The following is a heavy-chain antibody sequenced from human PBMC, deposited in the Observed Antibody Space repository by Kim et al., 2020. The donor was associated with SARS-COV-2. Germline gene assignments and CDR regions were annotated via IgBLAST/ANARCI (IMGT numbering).Heavy chain of an antibody. V-gene: IGHV1-46*01. CDR1: GYTFTSYY. CDR2: INPSGGST. Sequence: ASVKVSCKASGYTFTSYYMHWVRQAPGQGLEWMGIINPSGGSTSYAQKFQGRVTMTRDTSTSTVYMELSSLRSEDTAVYYCARAPYYDSSGYFYYYYYGMDVWGQGTTVTVSS. CDR3: ARAPYYDSSGYFYYYYYGMDV. D-gene: IGHD3-22*01. J-gene: IGHJ6*02.